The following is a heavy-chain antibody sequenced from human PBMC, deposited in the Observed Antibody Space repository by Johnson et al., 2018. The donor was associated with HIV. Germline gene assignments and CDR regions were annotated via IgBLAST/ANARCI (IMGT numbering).Heavy chain of an antibody. CDR3: ARDGPWLQSQRDAFDV. V-gene: IGHV3-30-3*01. CDR1: GFSFSSFA. D-gene: IGHD5-24*01. CDR2: MSFDETNS. Sequence: QVQLVESGGGVVQPGRSLRLSCVASGFSFSSFAMHWVRQAPGKGLQWVAVMSFDETNSYDSDSVDVKGRFTISRDNAKNSLYLQMNSLRAEDTAVYYCARDGPWLQSQRDAFDVWGRGTMVTVSS. J-gene: IGHJ3*01.